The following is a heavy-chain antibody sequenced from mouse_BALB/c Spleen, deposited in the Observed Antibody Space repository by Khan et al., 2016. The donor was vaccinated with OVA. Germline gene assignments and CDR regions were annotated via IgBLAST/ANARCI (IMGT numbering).Heavy chain of an antibody. V-gene: IGHV2-6-1*01. Sequence: VQLQESGPGLVAPSQSLSITCTISGFSLTNYGVHWVRLPPGKGLEWLVVIWSDGSTTYNSALKSRMSISKDNYKSKVFLKMNSLQTDDTAMYYCARQPYYHYYVMDYWGQGTSVTVSS. J-gene: IGHJ4*01. CDR3: ARQPYYHYYVMDY. D-gene: IGHD2-10*01. CDR1: GFSLTNYG. CDR2: IWSDGST.